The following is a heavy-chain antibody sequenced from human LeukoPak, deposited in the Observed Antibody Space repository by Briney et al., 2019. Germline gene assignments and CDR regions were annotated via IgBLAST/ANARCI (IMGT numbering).Heavy chain of an antibody. Sequence: GGSLRLSCASSGFTVSSNYMSWVRQAPGKGLEWVSVIYSGGGTYYADSVKGRFTISRDNSKNTLYLQMNSLRAEDTAVYYCAREYSSSWFAFDYWGQGTLVTVSS. J-gene: IGHJ4*02. CDR2: IYSGGGT. CDR1: GFTVSSNY. V-gene: IGHV3-66*01. D-gene: IGHD6-13*01. CDR3: AREYSSSWFAFDY.